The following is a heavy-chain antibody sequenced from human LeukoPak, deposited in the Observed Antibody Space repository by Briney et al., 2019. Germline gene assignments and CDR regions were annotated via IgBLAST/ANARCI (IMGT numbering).Heavy chain of an antibody. V-gene: IGHV4-38-2*01. CDR2: IYHIGST. CDR1: GYSISSGYY. CDR3: GRQDYSNYVDY. Sequence: SETLSPTCAVSGYSISSGYYWGWIRQPPGKGLEWIGSIYHIGSTYYNPSLKSRVTISVDTSKNRFSLKLSSVTAADTAVYYCGRQDYSNYVDYWGQGILVTVSS. D-gene: IGHD4-11*01. J-gene: IGHJ4*02.